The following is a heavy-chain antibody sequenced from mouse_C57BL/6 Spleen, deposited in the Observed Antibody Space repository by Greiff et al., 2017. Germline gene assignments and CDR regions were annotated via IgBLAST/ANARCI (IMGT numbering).Heavy chain of an antibody. CDR3: AREGWSNYGDY. J-gene: IGHJ2*01. V-gene: IGHV1-39*01. Sequence: VQLQQSGPELVKPGASVKISCKASGYSFTDYNMNWVKQSNGKSLEWIGVINPNDGTASYNQMFKGKATLTIDQSSSTVYRQLNSLTSEDSAVYYCAREGWSNYGDYWGQGTTLTVSS. CDR2: INPNDGTA. D-gene: IGHD2-3*01. CDR1: GYSFTDYN.